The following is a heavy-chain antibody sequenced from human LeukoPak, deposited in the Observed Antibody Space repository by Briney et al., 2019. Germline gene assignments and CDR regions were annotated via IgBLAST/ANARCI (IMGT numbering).Heavy chain of an antibody. CDR2: INPSGGST. Sequence: APVKVSCKASGYTFTSYYMHWVRQAPGQGLEWMGIINPSGGSTSYAQNFQGRVSMTRDTSTSTVYMWLSSLRSEDTAVYYCARIRDGYNDAYDVWGQGTMVTVSS. CDR3: ARIRDGYNDAYDV. V-gene: IGHV1-46*01. CDR1: GYTFTSYY. D-gene: IGHD5-24*01. J-gene: IGHJ3*01.